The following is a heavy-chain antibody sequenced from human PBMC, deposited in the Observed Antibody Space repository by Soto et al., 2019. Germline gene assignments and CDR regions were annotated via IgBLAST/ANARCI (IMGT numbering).Heavy chain of an antibody. Sequence: QVQLVQSGAEVKKPGASVKVSCKASGYTFTSYDNNWVRQATGQGLEWMGCMNPNSGNTGYAQKFQGRVTMTRNTSISTAYMELSSLRSEDTAVYYCARAITRYCSGGSCYPPYYYYYYMDVWGKGTTVAVSS. J-gene: IGHJ6*03. CDR2: MNPNSGNT. V-gene: IGHV1-8*01. CDR3: ARAITRYCSGGSCYPPYYYYYYMDV. D-gene: IGHD2-15*01. CDR1: GYTFTSYD.